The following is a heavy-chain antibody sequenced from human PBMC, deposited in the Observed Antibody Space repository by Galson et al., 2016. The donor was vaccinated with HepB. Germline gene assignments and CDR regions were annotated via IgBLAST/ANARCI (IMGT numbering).Heavy chain of an antibody. CDR2: ISAYNGNR. V-gene: IGHV1-18*01. Sequence: SVKVSCKASGYSFSSYGINWVRQAPGQGLEWMGYISAYNGNRNYAQKFQGRVTMTTDRSTSTAYMELRSLTSDDTAVYYCAREETFTPMPADYWGQGTLVTVSS. J-gene: IGHJ4*02. CDR1: GYSFSSYG. D-gene: IGHD5-18*01. CDR3: AREETFTPMPADY.